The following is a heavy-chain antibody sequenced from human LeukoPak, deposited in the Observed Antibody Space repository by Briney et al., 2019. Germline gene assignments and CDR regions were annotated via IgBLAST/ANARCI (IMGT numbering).Heavy chain of an antibody. V-gene: IGHV3-21*01. CDR3: ARSFLSIAAAATDY. D-gene: IGHD6-13*01. Sequence: PGGSLRLSCAASGFTFSSYSMNWFRQAPGKGLEWVSSISSSSSYIYYADSVKGRYTISRDNAKNSLYLQMNSLRAEDTAVYYCARSFLSIAAAATDYWGQGTLVTVSS. CDR1: GFTFSSYS. J-gene: IGHJ4*02. CDR2: ISSSSSYI.